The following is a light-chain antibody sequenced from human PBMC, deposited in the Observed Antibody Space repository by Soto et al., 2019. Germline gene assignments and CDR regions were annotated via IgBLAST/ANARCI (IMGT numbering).Light chain of an antibody. CDR1: QSISSW. CDR3: QQYNSYSYT. CDR2: KSS. V-gene: IGKV1-5*03. J-gene: IGKJ2*01. Sequence: DIQMTQSPSTLSASVGDTVTITCRASQSISSWLAWYQQKPGKAPKVLIYKSSSLESGVPSRFSGSGSGTEFTLTISSLQPVDSATYYCQQYNSYSYTFXQGTKADIK.